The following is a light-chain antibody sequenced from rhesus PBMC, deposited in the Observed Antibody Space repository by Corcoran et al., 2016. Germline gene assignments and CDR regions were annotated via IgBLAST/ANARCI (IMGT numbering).Light chain of an antibody. J-gene: IGKJ1*01. V-gene: IGKV3-24*04. Sequence: EIVMTQSPATLSLSPGGRGTLSCRASQSVGSSLAWYQQKTGQAPRLLIYGASRRATGIPDRFRGSGYGTDCALTISSLEPEDVAVYYCLQLSNWPRTFGQGTKVDI. CDR1: QSVGSS. CDR3: LQLSNWPRT. CDR2: GAS.